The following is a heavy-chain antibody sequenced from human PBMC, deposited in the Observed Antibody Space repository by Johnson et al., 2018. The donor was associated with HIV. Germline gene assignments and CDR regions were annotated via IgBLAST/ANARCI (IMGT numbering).Heavy chain of an antibody. CDR1: GFTFRNFG. Sequence: QVQLVESGGGVVQPGGSLRLSCATSGFTFRNFGMHWARQAPGKGLEWVSFIRYDGSSEYYADSVKGRFTISRDTPKNTLFLQMNSLRAEDTAVYYCAKCGKLLWSGDNDGFDIWGQGTMVTVSS. CDR3: AKCGKLLWSGDNDGFDI. CDR2: IRYDGSSE. J-gene: IGHJ3*02. V-gene: IGHV3-30*02. D-gene: IGHD3-10*02.